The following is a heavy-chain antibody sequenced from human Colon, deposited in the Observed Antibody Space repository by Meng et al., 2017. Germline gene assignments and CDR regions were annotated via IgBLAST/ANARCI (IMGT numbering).Heavy chain of an antibody. CDR2: INVDGTIT. CDR3: ARDHWGSGYY. V-gene: IGHV3-74*01. D-gene: IGHD7-27*01. Sequence: GESLKISCAASGFTFSGYWMLWVRRAPGKGLVWVSRINVDGTITDYADSVKGRFTISRDNTKNTVYLQMNCLRAEDTAVYYCARDHWGSGYYWGQGTLVTVSS. J-gene: IGHJ4*02. CDR1: GFTFSGYW.